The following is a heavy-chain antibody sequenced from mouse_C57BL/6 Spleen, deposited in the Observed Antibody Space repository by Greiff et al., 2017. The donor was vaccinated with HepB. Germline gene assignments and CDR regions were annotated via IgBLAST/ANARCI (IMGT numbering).Heavy chain of an antibody. J-gene: IGHJ4*01. CDR2: IYPGDGDT. V-gene: IGHV1-82*01. CDR3: ASLLLRFY. D-gene: IGHD1-1*01. Sequence: VQVVESGPELVKPGASVKISCKASGYAFSSSWMNWVKQRPGKGLEWIGRIYPGDGDTNYNGKFKGKATLTADKSSSTAYMQLSSLTSEDSAVYFCASLLLRFYWGQGTSVTVSS. CDR1: GYAFSSSW.